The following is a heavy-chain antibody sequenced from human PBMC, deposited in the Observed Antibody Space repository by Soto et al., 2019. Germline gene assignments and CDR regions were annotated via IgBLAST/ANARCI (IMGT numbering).Heavy chain of an antibody. V-gene: IGHV3-74*01. CDR3: ASHIVVVTATRSVDY. CDR2: INSDGSST. CDR1: GFTFSSYW. J-gene: IGHJ4*02. Sequence: PGGSLRLSCAASGFTFSSYWMHWVRQAPGKGLVWVSRINSDGSSTYYADSVKGRFTISRDNAKNTLYLQMNSLRAEDTAVYYCASHIVVVTATRSVDYWGQGTLVTV. D-gene: IGHD2-21*02.